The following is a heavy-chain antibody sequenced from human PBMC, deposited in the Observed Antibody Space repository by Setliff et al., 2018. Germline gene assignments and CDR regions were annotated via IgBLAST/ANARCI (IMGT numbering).Heavy chain of an antibody. CDR1: GDSMSSAKYY. CDR2: IYTDGST. J-gene: IGHJ6*03. CDR3: ARVTGFLYMDV. V-gene: IGHV4-61*02. D-gene: IGHD3-3*01. Sequence: LSLTCTVSGDSMSSAKYYWSWIRQSAGKGLECIGRIYTDGSTKYNPSLNSRVTLSIDTSKNQFSLRLSSVTAADTAVYFCARVTGFLYMDVWGKGTTVTSP.